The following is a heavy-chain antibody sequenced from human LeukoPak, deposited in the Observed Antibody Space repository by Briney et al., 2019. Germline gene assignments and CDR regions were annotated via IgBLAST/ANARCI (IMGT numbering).Heavy chain of an antibody. D-gene: IGHD1-26*01. Sequence: PSETLSLTCTVSGGSISSSSYYWGWIRQPPGKGLEWIGSIYYSGSTYYNPSLKSRVTISVDTSKNQFSLKLSSVTAADTAVYYCARANVGATFYFDYWGQGTLVTVSS. CDR2: IYYSGST. CDR3: ARANVGATFYFDY. V-gene: IGHV4-39*01. J-gene: IGHJ4*02. CDR1: GGSISSSSYY.